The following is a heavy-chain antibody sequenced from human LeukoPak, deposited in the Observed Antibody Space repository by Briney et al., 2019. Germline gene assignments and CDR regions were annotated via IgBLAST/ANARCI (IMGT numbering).Heavy chain of an antibody. D-gene: IGHD6-6*01. CDR2: IYSGGST. Sequence: GGSLRLSCAASGFTVSSNYMSWVRQAPGKGLEWVSVIYSGGSTYYADSVKGRFTISRDNSKNTLYLQMNSLRAEDTAVYYCAKDRGYSSSSEYFDYWGQGTLVTVSS. V-gene: IGHV3-53*01. J-gene: IGHJ4*02. CDR3: AKDRGYSSSSEYFDY. CDR1: GFTVSSNY.